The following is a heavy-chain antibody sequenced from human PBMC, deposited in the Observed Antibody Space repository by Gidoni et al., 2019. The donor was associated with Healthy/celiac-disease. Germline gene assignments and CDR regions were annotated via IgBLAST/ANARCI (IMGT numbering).Heavy chain of an antibody. J-gene: IGHJ4*02. CDR1: GGSISSYY. CDR3: ARDSWSGVTDY. CDR2: IYYSGST. Sequence: QVQLQESGPGLVQPSETLSLTCTVSGGSISSYYWSWIRQPPGKGLEWIGYIYYSGSTNYNPSLKRRVTISVDTSKNQFSLKLSSVTAADTAVYYCARDSWSGVTDYWGQGTLVTVSS. V-gene: IGHV4-59*01. D-gene: IGHD3-10*02.